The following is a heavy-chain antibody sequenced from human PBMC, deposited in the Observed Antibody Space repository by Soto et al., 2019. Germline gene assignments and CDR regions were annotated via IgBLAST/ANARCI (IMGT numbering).Heavy chain of an antibody. V-gene: IGHV3-74*01. CDR2: INGDGRAT. CDR3: VRSDWFDP. J-gene: IGHJ5*02. CDR1: VFAFSHYW. Sequence: GGSLRLCCTASVFAFSHYWMHWVRQAAGKGLMWVSRINGDGRATAYADSVKGRFTISRDNAKNTLYLQMNSLRAEDTAVYYCVRSDWFDPWGQGTLVTVSS.